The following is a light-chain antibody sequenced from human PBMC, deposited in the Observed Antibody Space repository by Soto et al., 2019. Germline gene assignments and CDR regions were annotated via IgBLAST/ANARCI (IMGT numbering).Light chain of an antibody. CDR3: EQYGSSPRT. V-gene: IGKV3-15*01. Sequence: IVLTQSPVTLSVSPWERATLSCRASQSVSNNLAWYQRKPGQAPRLLIHGASTRATGIPARFSGSGSGTEFTLTINSLQSEDFAVYYCEQYGSSPRTFGQGTKVDIK. CDR1: QSVSNN. J-gene: IGKJ1*01. CDR2: GAS.